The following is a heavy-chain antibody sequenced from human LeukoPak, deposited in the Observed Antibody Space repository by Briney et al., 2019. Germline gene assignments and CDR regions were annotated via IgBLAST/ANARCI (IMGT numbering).Heavy chain of an antibody. Sequence: AGSLRLSCAASGFTFSSYVMHWVRQAPPRGLEWVAFIRYDGSNKYYADSVKGRFTISRDNSKNTLYLQMNSLRAEDTAVYYCTTIKDWFDPWGQGTLVTVSS. D-gene: IGHD1-14*01. J-gene: IGHJ5*02. CDR1: GFTFSSYV. CDR3: TTIKDWFDP. V-gene: IGHV3-30*02. CDR2: IRYDGSNK.